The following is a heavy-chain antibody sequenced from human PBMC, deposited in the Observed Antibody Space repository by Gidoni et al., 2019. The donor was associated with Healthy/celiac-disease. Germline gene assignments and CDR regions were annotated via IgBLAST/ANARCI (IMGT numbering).Heavy chain of an antibody. CDR3: AKPGVVAGTPYYGMDV. D-gene: IGHD6-19*01. Sequence: EVQLLESGGGLVQPVGSLRVSCAASGFIFSRYAMSWVRPAPGKGLEWVSAISGMGGSTYYADSVKGRFTISRDNSKNTLYLQMNSLRSEDTAVYYCAKPGVVAGTPYYGMDVWGQGTTVTVSS. CDR1: GFIFSRYA. J-gene: IGHJ6*02. V-gene: IGHV3-23*01. CDR2: ISGMGGST.